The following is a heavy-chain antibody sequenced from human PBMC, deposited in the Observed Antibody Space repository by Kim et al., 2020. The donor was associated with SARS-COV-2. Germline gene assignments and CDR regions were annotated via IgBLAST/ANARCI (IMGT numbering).Heavy chain of an antibody. Sequence: SETLSLTCAVYGGSFSGYYWSWIRQPPGKGLEWIGEINHSGSTNYNPSLKSRVTISVDTSKNQFSLKLSSVTAADTAVYYCARSSALVVPAAPDAFDIWGQGTMVTVSS. CDR1: GGSFSGYY. CDR2: INHSGST. J-gene: IGHJ3*02. D-gene: IGHD2-2*01. CDR3: ARSSALVVPAAPDAFDI. V-gene: IGHV4-34*01.